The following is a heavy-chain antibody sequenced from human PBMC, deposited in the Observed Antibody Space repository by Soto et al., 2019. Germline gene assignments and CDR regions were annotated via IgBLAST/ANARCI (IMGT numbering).Heavy chain of an antibody. D-gene: IGHD3-3*01. J-gene: IGHJ6*02. Sequence: ASVKVSCKASGGTFSSYAISWVRQAPGQGLEWMGGIIPIFGTANYAQKFQGRVTITADESTSTAYMELSSLRSEDTAVYYCARAEITIFGVVRYGMDVWGQGTTVTVSS. V-gene: IGHV1-69*13. CDR3: ARAEITIFGVVRYGMDV. CDR2: IIPIFGTA. CDR1: GGTFSSYA.